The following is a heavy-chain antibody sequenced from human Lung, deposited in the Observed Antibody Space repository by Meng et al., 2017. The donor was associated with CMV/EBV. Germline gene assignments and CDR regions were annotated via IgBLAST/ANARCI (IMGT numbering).Heavy chain of an antibody. V-gene: IGHV3-9*01. CDR2: ISWNSGSI. CDR1: GFTFDDYA. J-gene: IGHJ6*02. Sequence: GGSLRLSCAASGFTFDDYAMHWVRQAPGKGLEWVSGISWNSGSIGYADSVKGRFTISRDNAKNSLYLQMNSLRAEDTALYYCAKDIGGSAGYGMDVWGQGTTVTSP. CDR3: AKDIGGSAGYGMDV.